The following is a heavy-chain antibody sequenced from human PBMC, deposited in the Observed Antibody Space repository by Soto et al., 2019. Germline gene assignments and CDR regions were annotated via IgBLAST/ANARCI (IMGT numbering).Heavy chain of an antibody. CDR1: GGSISTYY. CDR2: IYYSGST. J-gene: IGHJ4*02. V-gene: IGHV4-59*01. Sequence: PSETLSLTCTVSGGSISTYYWSWIRQPPGKGLEWIGYIYYSGSTSYNPSLKSRVTISVDTSKNQFSLKLRSVTAADTAVYYCAGLRGYAGSPIDYWGQGTLVTVSS. D-gene: IGHD2-15*01. CDR3: AGLRGYAGSPIDY.